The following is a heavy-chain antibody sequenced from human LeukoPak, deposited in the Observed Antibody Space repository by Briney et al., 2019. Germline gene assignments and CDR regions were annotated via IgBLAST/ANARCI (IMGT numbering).Heavy chain of an antibody. V-gene: IGHV4-34*01. J-gene: IGHJ3*02. D-gene: IGHD2-2*01. CDR3: ARHRLRYCSSTSCYQDAFDI. CDR2: INHSGST. CDR1: GGSFSGYY. Sequence: SETLSLTCAVYGGSFSGYYWSWIRQPPGKGLEWIGEINHSGSTNYNPSLKSRVTISVDTSKNQFSLKLSSVTAADTAVYYCARHRLRYCSSTSCYQDAFDIWGQGTMVTVSS.